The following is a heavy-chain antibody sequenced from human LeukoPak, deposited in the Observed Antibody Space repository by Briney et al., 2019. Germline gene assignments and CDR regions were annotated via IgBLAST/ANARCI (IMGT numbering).Heavy chain of an antibody. CDR2: IYHSGST. CDR3: ARGLDEDTAMALFDY. J-gene: IGHJ4*02. D-gene: IGHD5-18*01. CDR1: GGSISSGGYS. Sequence: SETLSLTCAVSGGSISSGGYSWSWIRQPPGKGLEWIGYIYHSGSTYYNPSLKSRVTISVDRSKNQFSLKLSSVTAADTAVYYCARGLDEDTAMALFDYWDQGTLVTVSS. V-gene: IGHV4-30-2*01.